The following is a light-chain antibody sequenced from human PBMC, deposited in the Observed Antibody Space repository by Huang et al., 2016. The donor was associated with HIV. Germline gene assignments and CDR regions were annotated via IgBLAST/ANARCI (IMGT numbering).Light chain of an antibody. CDR1: QSVLYSSNSKNY. CDR3: QQYYSTPYT. CDR2: WAC. Sequence: DIVMTQSPDSLAVSLGERATIHCKSSQSVLYSSNSKNYLAWYQQKPRQPPKLLIYWACTRESGVPDRFSGSGSGTDFTLTISSLQAEDVAVYYCQQYYSTPYTFGQGTKLEI. V-gene: IGKV4-1*01. J-gene: IGKJ2*01.